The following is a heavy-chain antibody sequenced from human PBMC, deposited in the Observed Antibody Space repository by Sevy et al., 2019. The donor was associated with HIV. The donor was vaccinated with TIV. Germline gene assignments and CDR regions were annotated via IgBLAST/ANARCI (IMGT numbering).Heavy chain of an antibody. D-gene: IGHD3-16*01. J-gene: IGHJ4*02. V-gene: IGHV3-30*04. CDR2: ISNDARNTK. Sequence: QLGGSLRLSCAASGFTFSDFRMHWVRQAPGKGLEWVAVISNDARNTKYNPDSVKGRFTISRDNSKNTLYLQINSLRPEDTAIYYCARDKGEILSSAFDYWGQGTLVTVSS. CDR3: ARDKGEILSSAFDY. CDR1: GFTFSDFR.